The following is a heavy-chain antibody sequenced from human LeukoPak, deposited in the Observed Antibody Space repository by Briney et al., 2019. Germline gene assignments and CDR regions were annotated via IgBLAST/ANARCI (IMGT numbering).Heavy chain of an antibody. CDR3: ARGSSGWYYFDY. CDR1: GFTFSSYG. V-gene: IGHV3-33*01. Sequence: GRSLRLSCAASGFTFSSYGMHWVRQAPGKGLEWVAVIWYDGSNKYYADSAKGRFTISRDNSKNTLYLQMNSLRAEDTAVYYCARGSSGWYYFDYWGQGTLVTVSS. CDR2: IWYDGSNK. J-gene: IGHJ4*02. D-gene: IGHD6-19*01.